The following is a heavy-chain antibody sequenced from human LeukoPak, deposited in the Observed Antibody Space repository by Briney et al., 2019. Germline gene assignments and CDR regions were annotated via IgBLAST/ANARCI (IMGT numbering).Heavy chain of an antibody. J-gene: IGHJ5*02. D-gene: IGHD1-1*01. CDR2: ISSSSSYI. CDR3: ARVWEFATGTINWFDP. V-gene: IGHV3-21*04. CDR1: GFTFSSYS. Sequence: GGSLRLSCAASGFTFSSYSMNWVRQAPGKGLEWVSSISSSSSYIYYADSVKGRFTISRDNAKNSLYLQMNSLRAEDTAVYYCARVWEFATGTINWFDPWGQGTLVTVSS.